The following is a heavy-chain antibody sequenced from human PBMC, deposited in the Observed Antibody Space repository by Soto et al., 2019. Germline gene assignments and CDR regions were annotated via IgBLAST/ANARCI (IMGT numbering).Heavy chain of an antibody. CDR3: PRRAIVGARHAAFDI. D-gene: IGHD1-26*01. CDR2: IYYSGST. CDR1: GGSISSYY. Sequence: QVQLQESGPGLVKPSETLSLTCTVSGGSISSYYWSWIRQPPGKGLEWIGYIYYSGSTNYNPSLTRRATTAADPSKNPFSRKLRSVTAADTAVYYCPRRAIVGARHAAFDIWGQGTMVTVSS. J-gene: IGHJ3*02. V-gene: IGHV4-59*08.